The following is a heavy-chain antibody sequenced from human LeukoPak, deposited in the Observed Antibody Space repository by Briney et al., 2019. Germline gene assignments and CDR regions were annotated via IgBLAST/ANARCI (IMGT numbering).Heavy chain of an antibody. Sequence: GGSLRLSCAASGFTFSSYWMHWVRQAPGKGLVWVSRIKSDGSNYYADSVKGRFTIFRDNAKNTLYLQMNSLRAEDTAMYYCARGMSGYYGMDVWGQGTTVTVSS. J-gene: IGHJ6*02. CDR1: GFTFSSYW. CDR2: IKSDGSN. CDR3: ARGMSGYYGMDV. V-gene: IGHV3-74*01.